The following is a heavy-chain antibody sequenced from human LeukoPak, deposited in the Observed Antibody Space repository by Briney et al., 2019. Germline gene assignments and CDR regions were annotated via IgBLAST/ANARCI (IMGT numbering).Heavy chain of an antibody. V-gene: IGHV4-59*01. J-gene: IGHJ2*01. D-gene: IGHD2-2*02. CDR2: IYYSGST. Sequence: SETLSLTCTVSGGSISSYYWSWIRQPPGKGLEWIGYIYYSGSTNYNPSLKSRVTISVDTSKNQFSLKLSSVTAADTAVYYCARDSCSSTSCYTGLWGRGTLVTVSS. CDR1: GGSISSYY. CDR3: ARDSCSSTSCYTGL.